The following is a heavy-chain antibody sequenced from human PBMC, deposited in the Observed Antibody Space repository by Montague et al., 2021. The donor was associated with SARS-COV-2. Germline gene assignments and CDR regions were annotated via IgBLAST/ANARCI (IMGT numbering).Heavy chain of an antibody. V-gene: IGHV4-34*01. Sequence: SETLSLTCAVYGGCFSGYYWGRIRQPPGKGLVWIGEINHSGSTNYNPSLKSRVTISVDTSKNQFSLKLSSVTAADTAVYYCARVRYYGSGTSLGMDVWGQGTTVTVSS. CDR2: INHSGST. CDR3: ARVRYYGSGTSLGMDV. CDR1: GGCFSGYY. D-gene: IGHD3-10*01. J-gene: IGHJ6*02.